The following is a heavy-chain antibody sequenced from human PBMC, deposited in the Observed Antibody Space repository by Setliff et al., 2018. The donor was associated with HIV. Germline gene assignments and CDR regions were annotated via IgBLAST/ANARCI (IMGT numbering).Heavy chain of an antibody. J-gene: IGHJ4*02. CDR2: INRGGST. V-gene: IGHV4-34*01. CDR1: GGSFSDYY. Sequence: KSSETLSLTCAVYGGSFSDYYWSWIRQSPGRGLEWVGEINRGGSTIYNPSLKSRVTISIDTSKNQFSLNLTSVTAADTAIYYCARGLDVWGTYRYRNYFDYWGQGTLVTVS. D-gene: IGHD3-16*02. CDR3: ARGLDVWGTYRYRNYFDY.